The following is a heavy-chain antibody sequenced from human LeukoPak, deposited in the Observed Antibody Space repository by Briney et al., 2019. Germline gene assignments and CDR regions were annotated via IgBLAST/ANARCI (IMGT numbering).Heavy chain of an antibody. D-gene: IGHD2-15*01. CDR3: TRPVNAASDF. CDR1: GFTLSTYW. Sequence: GGSLRLSCSASGFTLSTYWMRWVRQAPGKGLEWVASINQNEVVKYYVDSVKGRFTISRDNAKTSLFLQMNSLRIDDTAMYYCTRPVNAASDFWGQGTLLPVSS. V-gene: IGHV3-7*03. CDR2: INQNEVVK. J-gene: IGHJ4*02.